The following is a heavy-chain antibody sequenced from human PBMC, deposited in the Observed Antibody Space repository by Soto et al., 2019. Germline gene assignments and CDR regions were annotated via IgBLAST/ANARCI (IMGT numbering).Heavy chain of an antibody. CDR3: AGGRYYYDSSGYTE. CDR1: GGSISSSSYY. CDR2: IYYSGST. Sequence: PSETLSLTCTVSGGSISSSSYYWGWIRQPPGKGLEWIGSIYYSGSTYYNPSLKSRVTISVDTSKNQFSLKLSSVTAADTAVYYCAGGRYYYDSSGYTEWGQGTLVTVSS. J-gene: IGHJ4*02. V-gene: IGHV4-39*01. D-gene: IGHD3-22*01.